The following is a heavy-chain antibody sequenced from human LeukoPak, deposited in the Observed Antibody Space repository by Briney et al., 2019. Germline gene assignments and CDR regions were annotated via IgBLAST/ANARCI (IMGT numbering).Heavy chain of an antibody. D-gene: IGHD3-3*01. CDR2: IIPIVGTT. Sequence: GASVKVSCKASGGTFSSYGVSWVRQAPGQGLEWMGRIIPIVGTTNYAQKFQGRVTITTDESQRTVYMELRSMRSEDTAVYYCAKDSDGIGAIKKWYFDLWGRGTLVTVS. V-gene: IGHV1-69*05. CDR1: GGTFSSYG. J-gene: IGHJ2*01. CDR3: AKDSDGIGAIKKWYFDL.